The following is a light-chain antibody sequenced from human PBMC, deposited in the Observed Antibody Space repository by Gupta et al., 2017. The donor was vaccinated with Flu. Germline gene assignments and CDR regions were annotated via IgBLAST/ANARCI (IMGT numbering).Light chain of an antibody. V-gene: IGKV3-20*01. Sequence: EIVLTQSPGTLSLSPGERATLSCRASQSVSSSYLAWYQQKPGQAPRLLIYGASNRAAGIPDRFSGGASGTDFTLTISRLEPEDVAVYYCQQYDSSTVTFGGGTKVEI. CDR1: QSVSSSY. J-gene: IGKJ4*01. CDR2: GAS. CDR3: QQYDSSTVT.